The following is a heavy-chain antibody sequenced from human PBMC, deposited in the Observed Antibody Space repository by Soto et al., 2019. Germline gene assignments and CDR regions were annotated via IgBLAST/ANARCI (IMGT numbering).Heavy chain of an antibody. CDR2: IYHSGST. V-gene: IGHV4-30-2*01. CDR3: ARGRVPAFELGPMDAFDI. CDR1: GGSISSGGYS. J-gene: IGHJ3*02. Sequence: PSETLSLTCAVSGGSISSGGYSWSWIWQPPGKGLEWIGYIYHSGSTYYNPSLKSRVTISVDRSKNQFSLKLSSVTAADTAVYYCARGRVPAFELGPMDAFDIWGQGTMVTVSS. D-gene: IGHD2-2*01.